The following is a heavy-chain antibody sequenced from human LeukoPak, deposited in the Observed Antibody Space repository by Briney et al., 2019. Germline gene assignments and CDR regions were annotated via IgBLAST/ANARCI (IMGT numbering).Heavy chain of an antibody. CDR3: AVWFGELWTSFDY. V-gene: IGHV3-23*01. Sequence: GGSLRLSCVVSGITLSNYGMSWVRQAPGKGLEWVAGISDRGGSTNYADSVKGRFTISRDNPKNTLYLQMNSLRAEDTAVYYCAVWFGELWTSFDYWGQETLVTVSS. CDR1: GITLSNYG. J-gene: IGHJ4*02. D-gene: IGHD3-10*01. CDR2: ISDRGGST.